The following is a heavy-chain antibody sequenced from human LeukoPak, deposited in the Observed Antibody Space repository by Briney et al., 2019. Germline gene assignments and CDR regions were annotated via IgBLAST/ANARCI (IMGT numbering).Heavy chain of an antibody. CDR3: ARDPAITMIVVENAFDI. CDR1: GGSISSYY. V-gene: IGHV4-4*07. J-gene: IGHJ3*02. CDR2: IYTSGST. Sequence: SETLSLTCTVSGGSISSYYWSWIRQPAGKGLEWIGRIYTSGSTNYNPSLKSRVTMSVDTSKNQFSLKLSSVTAADTAVYYCARDPAITMIVVENAFDIWGQGTMVTVSS. D-gene: IGHD3-22*01.